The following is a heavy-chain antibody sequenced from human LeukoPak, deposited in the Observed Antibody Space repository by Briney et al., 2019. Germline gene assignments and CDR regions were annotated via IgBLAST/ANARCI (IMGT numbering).Heavy chain of an antibody. CDR3: ARNIQWELRWFDP. J-gene: IGHJ5*02. V-gene: IGHV4-30-2*01. CDR2: INHSGST. D-gene: IGHD1-26*01. CDR1: GGSISSGSYY. Sequence: PSQTLSLTCTVSGGSISSGSYYWSWIRQPPGKGLEWIGEINHSGSTNYNPALKSRGTISVDRSKNQFSLKLSSVTAADTAVYYCARNIQWELRWFDPWGQGTLVTVSS.